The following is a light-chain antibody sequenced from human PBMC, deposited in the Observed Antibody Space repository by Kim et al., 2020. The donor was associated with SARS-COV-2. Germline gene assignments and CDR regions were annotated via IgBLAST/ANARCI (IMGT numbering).Light chain of an antibody. CDR3: ATWDDSLNNVV. CDR2: RNG. Sequence: GQRFTISCSGSRPIIGSNAVNWYQHLPGSAPKLLISRNGQRPAGVADRFSGSKSGASASLAISGLQSGDEADYYCATWDDSLNNVVFGGGTQLTVL. J-gene: IGLJ2*01. V-gene: IGLV1-44*01. CDR1: RPIIGSNA.